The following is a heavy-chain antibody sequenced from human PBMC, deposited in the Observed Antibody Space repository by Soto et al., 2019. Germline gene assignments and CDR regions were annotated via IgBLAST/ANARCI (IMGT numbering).Heavy chain of an antibody. Sequence: QVHLVQSGAEVKKPGASVKVSCKASGYTFTSYGISWVRQAPGQGLEWMGWISAYNGNTNYAQKLQGRVTMTTDTSTSTAYMELMSLRSDDTAVYSCARLGEYCRGGSCYPKLDYWGQGTLVTVSS. CDR1: GYTFTSYG. V-gene: IGHV1-18*04. D-gene: IGHD2-15*01. J-gene: IGHJ4*02. CDR2: ISAYNGNT. CDR3: ARLGEYCRGGSCYPKLDY.